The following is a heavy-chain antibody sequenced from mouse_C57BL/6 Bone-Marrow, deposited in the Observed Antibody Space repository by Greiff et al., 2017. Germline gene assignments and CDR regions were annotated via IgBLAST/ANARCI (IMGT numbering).Heavy chain of an antibody. Sequence: VQLQESGAELVRPGTSVKMSCKASGYTFTNYWIGWAKQRPGHGLEWIGDIYPGGGYTNYNEKFKGKATLTADKSSSTAYMQFSSLTSEDSAIYYCARKLSYAMDYWGQGTSVTVSS. CDR3: ARKLSYAMDY. D-gene: IGHD1-1*02. CDR2: IYPGGGYT. J-gene: IGHJ4*01. CDR1: GYTFTNYW. V-gene: IGHV1-63*01.